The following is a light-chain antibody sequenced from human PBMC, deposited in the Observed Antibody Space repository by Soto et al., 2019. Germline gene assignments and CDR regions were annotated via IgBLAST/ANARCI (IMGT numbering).Light chain of an antibody. V-gene: IGKV3-20*01. J-gene: IGKJ2*01. CDR2: GSS. Sequence: EVVLTQSPVTLSLSPGERATLSCRASQTVSTNYLSWYQQKPGQAPRLLIFGSSDRPTGTPDRFSGSGSGTDFTLTISRPEPEDYAVYYCQQYGSSPPYTFGQGTRLEIK. CDR1: QTVSTNY. CDR3: QQYGSSPPYT.